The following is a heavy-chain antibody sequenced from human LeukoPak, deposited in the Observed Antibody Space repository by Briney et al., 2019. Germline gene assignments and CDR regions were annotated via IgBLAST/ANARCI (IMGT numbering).Heavy chain of an antibody. CDR3: AKRDVLLWFGELLSADY. CDR2: IYSGGST. J-gene: IGHJ4*02. Sequence: GGSLRLSCAASGFTFDDYAMHWVRQAPGKGLEWVSVIYSGGSTYYADSVKGRFTISRDNSKNTLYLQMNSLRAEDTAVYYCAKRDVLLWFGELLSADYWGQGTLVTVSS. CDR1: GFTFDDYA. V-gene: IGHV3-66*01. D-gene: IGHD3-10*01.